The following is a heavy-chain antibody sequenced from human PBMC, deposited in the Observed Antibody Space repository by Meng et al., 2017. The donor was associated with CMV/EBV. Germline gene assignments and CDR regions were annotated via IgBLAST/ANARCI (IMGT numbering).Heavy chain of an antibody. D-gene: IGHD3-10*01. J-gene: IGHJ4*02. CDR2: ISAYNGNT. CDR3: ARGLLWFGELYFDY. V-gene: IGHV1-18*01. CDR1: GYTFTSYG. Sequence: ASVKVSCKASGYTFTSYGITWVRQAPGQGLEWMGWISAYNGNTNYVQKLQGRVTMTTDTSTSTAYMELSRLRSDDTAVYYCARGLLWFGELYFDYWGQGTLVTVSS.